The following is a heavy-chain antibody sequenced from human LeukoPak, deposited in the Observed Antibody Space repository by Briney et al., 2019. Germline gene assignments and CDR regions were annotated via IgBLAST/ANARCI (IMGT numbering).Heavy chain of an antibody. CDR2: INWNGGST. Sequence: GGSLRLSCAASGFTFDDYGMSWVRQAPGKGLEWVSGINWNGGSTGYADSVKGRFTISRDNAKNCLYLQMNSLRAEDTALYYCARGVRRRGYSGYGGLDYWGQGTLVTVSS. V-gene: IGHV3-20*04. CDR1: GFTFDDYG. CDR3: ARGVRRRGYSGYGGLDY. D-gene: IGHD5-12*01. J-gene: IGHJ4*02.